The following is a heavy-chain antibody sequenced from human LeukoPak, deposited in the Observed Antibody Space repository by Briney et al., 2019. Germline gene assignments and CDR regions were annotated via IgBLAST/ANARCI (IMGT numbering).Heavy chain of an antibody. D-gene: IGHD3-16*01. Sequence: SETLSLTCTVSGDSINNYYWNWIRQPPGKGLEWIGYIYYSGSTNYNPSLKSRVTISLDTSKKQFSLKLSSVTAADTAVYYCARTPHPTSRWGYYFDYWGQGTLVTVSS. J-gene: IGHJ4*02. CDR2: IYYSGST. V-gene: IGHV4-59*01. CDR3: ARTPHPTSRWGYYFDY. CDR1: GDSINNYY.